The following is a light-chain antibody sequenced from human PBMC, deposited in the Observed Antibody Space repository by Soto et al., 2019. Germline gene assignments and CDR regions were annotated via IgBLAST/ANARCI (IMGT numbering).Light chain of an antibody. CDR3: QRYNSAPRT. CDR1: QGISHY. CDR2: GAS. J-gene: IGKJ1*01. V-gene: IGKV1-27*01. Sequence: IQMHQSPSSLSASVGDRVPIPRRASQGISHYLAWYQQKPGKPPTLLMYGASTLQSGVPSRFSGSGSGTDFTLTISSLQPEDVAVYYCQRYNSAPRTFGQGTKVDIK.